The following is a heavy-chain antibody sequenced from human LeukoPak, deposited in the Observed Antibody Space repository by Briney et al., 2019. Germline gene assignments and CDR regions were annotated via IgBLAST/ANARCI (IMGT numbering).Heavy chain of an antibody. Sequence: GASVKVSCKASGYTFTSYAMHWVRQAPGQRLEWMGWINAGNGNTKYSQKFQGRVTITRDTSASTAYMELSSLRSEDTAVYYRARAITMVRGVINPPGYWGQGTLVTVSS. V-gene: IGHV1-3*01. CDR1: GYTFTSYA. J-gene: IGHJ4*02. CDR3: ARAITMVRGVINPPGY. D-gene: IGHD3-10*01. CDR2: INAGNGNT.